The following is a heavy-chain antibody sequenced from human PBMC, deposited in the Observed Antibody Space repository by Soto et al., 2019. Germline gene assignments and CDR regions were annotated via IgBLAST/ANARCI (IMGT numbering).Heavy chain of an antibody. D-gene: IGHD2-8*01. J-gene: IGHJ4*02. V-gene: IGHV3-33*01. CDR2: IWYDGSNK. CDR3: ARDGALYCTNGGCYYDY. CDR1: GFTFSSYG. Sequence: QVQLVESGGGVVQPGRSLRLSCAASGFTFSSYGMHWVRQAPGKGLEWVAVIWYDGSNKYYADSVKGRFTISRDNSKNTLYLQMNSLRAEDTAVYYCARDGALYCTNGGCYYDYWCQGTLVTVSS.